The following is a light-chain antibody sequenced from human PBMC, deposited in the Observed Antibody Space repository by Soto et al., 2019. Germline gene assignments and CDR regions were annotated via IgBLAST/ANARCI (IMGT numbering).Light chain of an antibody. CDR3: KQYGYSALP. CDR2: GTS. Sequence: EIVLTQSPGTLSLSPGERATLSCKASQSVSSSYLVWYQQRPGQPPRLLIYGTSNRAAGIPDRFTGTGSGTDFTLTIYRLEPDVSAVYYCKQYGYSALPLGGGT. J-gene: IGKJ4*01. V-gene: IGKV3-20*01. CDR1: QSVSSSY.